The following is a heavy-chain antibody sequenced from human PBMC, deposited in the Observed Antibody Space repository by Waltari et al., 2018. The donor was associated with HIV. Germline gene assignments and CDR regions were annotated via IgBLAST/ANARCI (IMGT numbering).Heavy chain of an antibody. J-gene: IGHJ4*02. Sequence: QLQVQESGPGLVKPSETLSLTCTVSGGSIRIRDYYWGWIRQPPGKGLAWIGIIFYSGNTYSNPSLKSRVTISVDTSKSQFSLNLSSVTAADTAVYYCARQWLALYFDYWGQGTLVTVSS. CDR3: ARQWLALYFDY. CDR1: GGSIRIRDYY. CDR2: IFYSGNT. V-gene: IGHV4-39*07. D-gene: IGHD6-19*01.